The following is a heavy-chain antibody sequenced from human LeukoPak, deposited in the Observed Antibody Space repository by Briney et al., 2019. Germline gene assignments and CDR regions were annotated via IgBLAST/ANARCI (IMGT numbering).Heavy chain of an antibody. V-gene: IGHV3-11*06. CDR2: ISGTSSFT. D-gene: IGHD2-2*02. CDR1: GFTFSDYY. J-gene: IGHJ4*02. CDR3: ARDLQLRY. Sequence: GGSLRLSCAASGFTFSDYYMSWIRQAPGKGLEWVSYISGTSSFTNYADSVRGRFTISRDNAKNSLYLQMSCLRAEDTAVYYCARDLQLRYWGQGTLVTVSS.